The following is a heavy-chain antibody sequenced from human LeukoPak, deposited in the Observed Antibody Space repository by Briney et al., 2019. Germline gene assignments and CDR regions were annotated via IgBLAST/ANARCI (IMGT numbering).Heavy chain of an antibody. Sequence: PGGSLRLSCAASGLIVSNNYMNWVRLAPGKGLEWDSIIYSGGSTHYADSVKGRFTVSRDNSKNTLYLQMNSLRAEDTAVYYCARDQEGRSCSGGTCYLGWSFDLWGRGTLVTVSS. CDR1: GLIVSNNY. J-gene: IGHJ2*01. D-gene: IGHD2-15*01. V-gene: IGHV3-53*01. CDR3: ARDQEGRSCSGGTCYLGWSFDL. CDR2: IYSGGST.